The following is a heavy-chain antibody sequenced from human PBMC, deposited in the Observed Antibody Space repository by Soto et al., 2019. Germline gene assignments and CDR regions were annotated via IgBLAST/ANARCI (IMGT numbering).Heavy chain of an antibody. D-gene: IGHD4-17*01. Sequence: GGSLRLSCAASGFTFSDYYMSWIRQAPGKGLEWVSYISSSSSYTNYADSVKGRFTISRDIAKISLYLQMNSLRADDTAVYYCARLQIYGDYWFDPWGQGTLVTVS. V-gene: IGHV3-11*06. CDR2: ISSSSSYT. J-gene: IGHJ5*02. CDR3: ARLQIYGDYWFDP. CDR1: GFTFSDYY.